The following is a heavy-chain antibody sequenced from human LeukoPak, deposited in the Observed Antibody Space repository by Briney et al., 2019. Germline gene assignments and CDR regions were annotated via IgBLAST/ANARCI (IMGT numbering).Heavy chain of an antibody. CDR3: ARGDVAGGGYLDY. V-gene: IGHV4-31*03. J-gene: IGHJ4*02. CDR2: IYYSGST. CDR1: GGSISSGGYY. Sequence: SQTLSLTCTVSGGSISSGGYYWSWIRQHPGKGLEWIGYIYYSGSTNYNPSLKSRVTISVDTSKNQFSLKLSSVTAADTAVYYCARGDVAGGGYLDYWGQGTLVTVSS. D-gene: IGHD2-8*02.